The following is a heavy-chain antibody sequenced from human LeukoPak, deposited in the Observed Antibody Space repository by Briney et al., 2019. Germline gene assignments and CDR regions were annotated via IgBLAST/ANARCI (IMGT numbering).Heavy chain of an antibody. D-gene: IGHD3-22*01. Sequence: PSETLSLTCTVSGASVSGVSSYWNWIRQPPGKGLQYIGYIQYSGSTNYNPSLKSRVTISVDTSKNQFSLKLRSVTAADTAVYYCARYYDSSGYWSTPHFDYWGQGTLVTVSS. CDR1: GASVSGVSSY. J-gene: IGHJ4*02. V-gene: IGHV4-61*01. CDR2: IQYSGST. CDR3: ARYYDSSGYWSTPHFDY.